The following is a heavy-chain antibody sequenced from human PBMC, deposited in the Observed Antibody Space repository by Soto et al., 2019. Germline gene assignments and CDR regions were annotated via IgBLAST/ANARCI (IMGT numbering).Heavy chain of an antibody. CDR2: IYSGGST. J-gene: IGHJ1*01. CDR1: GFTVSSNY. CDR3: ARDGARTSYFEYFLH. V-gene: IGHV3-53*01. D-gene: IGHD3-10*01. Sequence: PGGSLRLSCAASGFTVSSNYMSWVRQAPGKGLEWVSVIYSGGSTYYADSVKGRFTISRDNSKNTLYLQMNSLRAEDTAVYYCARDGARTSYFEYFLHWAQGTLVTVSS.